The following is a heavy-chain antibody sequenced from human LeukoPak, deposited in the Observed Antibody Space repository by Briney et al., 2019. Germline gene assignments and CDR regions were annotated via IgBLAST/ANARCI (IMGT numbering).Heavy chain of an antibody. J-gene: IGHJ4*02. CDR2: ISTTGGST. D-gene: IGHD4-23*01. CDR1: GFTFRSYA. Sequence: GGSLRLSCAASGFTFRSYAMSWVRQAPGKGLEWVSAISTTGGSTYYADSVKGRFTVSRDNSKNMLSLQMDSLRVEDTALYYCAKDWTTVVTPKGYYFDSWGQGTLVTVSS. V-gene: IGHV3-23*01. CDR3: AKDWTTVVTPKGYYFDS.